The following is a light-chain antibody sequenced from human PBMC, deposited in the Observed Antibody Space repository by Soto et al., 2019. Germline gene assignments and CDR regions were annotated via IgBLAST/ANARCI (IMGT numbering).Light chain of an antibody. CDR3: QQYGSSPLST. CDR1: QTVSRRY. CDR2: GTS. Sequence: VLTQSPGTLSLSPVERVTLSCRASQTVSRRYLAWYQQKPGQAPRLVIYGTSTRATGIPDRFSGSGSGTDFTLTISRLEPEDFAVYYCQQYGSSPLSTFGQGTKVDIK. V-gene: IGKV3-20*01. J-gene: IGKJ2*01.